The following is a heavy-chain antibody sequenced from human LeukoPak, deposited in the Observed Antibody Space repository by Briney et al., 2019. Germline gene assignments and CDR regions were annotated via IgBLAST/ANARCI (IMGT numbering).Heavy chain of an antibody. CDR1: GGSISNYY. CDR2: INYSGST. J-gene: IGHJ2*01. CDR3: ARALGVAVYWYFDL. V-gene: IGHV4-34*01. Sequence: SETLSLTCTVSGGSISNYYWNWIRQPPGKGLEWIGEINYSGSTNYNPSLKSRVTISVDTSKNQFSLKLSSVTAADTAVYYCARALGVAVYWYFDLWGRGTLVTVSS. D-gene: IGHD6-19*01.